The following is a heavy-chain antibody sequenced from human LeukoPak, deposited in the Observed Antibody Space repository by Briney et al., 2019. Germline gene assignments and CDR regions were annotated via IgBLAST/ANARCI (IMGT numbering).Heavy chain of an antibody. V-gene: IGHV4-61*02. CDR1: GGSISSGSYY. J-gene: IGHJ6*03. D-gene: IGHD1-1*01. CDR3: ARVSWFPGTSYYYMDV. Sequence: SQTLPLTCTVSGGSISSGSYYWSWIRQPAGKGLEWIGRIYTSGSTNYNPSLKSRVTISVDTSKNQFSLKLSSVTAADTAVYYCARVSWFPGTSYYYMDVWGKGTTVTVSS. CDR2: IYTSGST.